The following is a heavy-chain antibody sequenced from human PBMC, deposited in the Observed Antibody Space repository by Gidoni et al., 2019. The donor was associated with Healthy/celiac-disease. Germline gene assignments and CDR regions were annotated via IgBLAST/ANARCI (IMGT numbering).Heavy chain of an antibody. CDR3: ARVDSSGYEPFDY. D-gene: IGHD3-22*01. V-gene: IGHV4-34*01. J-gene: IGHJ4*02. CDR1: GGSFSGYY. Sequence: QVQLQQWGAGLLKPSATLSLTCAVYGGSFSGYYWSWIRQPPGKGLEWIGEINHSGSTNYNPSLKSRVTISVDTSKNQFSLKLSSVTAADTAVYYCARVDSSGYEPFDYWGQGTLVSVSS. CDR2: INHSGST.